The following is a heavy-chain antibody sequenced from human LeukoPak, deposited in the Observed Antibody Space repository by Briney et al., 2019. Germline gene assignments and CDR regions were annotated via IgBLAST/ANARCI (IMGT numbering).Heavy chain of an antibody. J-gene: IGHJ5*02. Sequence: PSETLSLTCTVSGGSISSYYWSWIRQPPGKGLEWIGYTFYSGSTNYNPSLKSRVTISVDTSKNQFSLKLSSVTAADTAVYYCARDVRYCSSTSCYGRWYNWFDPWGQGTLVTVSS. D-gene: IGHD2-2*01. V-gene: IGHV4-59*12. CDR1: GGSISSYY. CDR3: ARDVRYCSSTSCYGRWYNWFDP. CDR2: TFYSGST.